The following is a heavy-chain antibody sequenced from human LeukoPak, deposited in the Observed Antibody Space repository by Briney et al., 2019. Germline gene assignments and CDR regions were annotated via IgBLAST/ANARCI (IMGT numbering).Heavy chain of an antibody. CDR1: GGSISGSSYY. J-gene: IGHJ4*02. Sequence: SETLSLTCTVSGGSISGSSYYWGWIRQPPGKGLEWIGSIYYSGSTYYNPSLKSRVTISVDTSKNQFSLKLSSVTAADTAVYYCARQMGATATVVRFDYWGQGTLVTVSS. D-gene: IGHD4-23*01. V-gene: IGHV4-39*01. CDR3: ARQMGATATVVRFDY. CDR2: IYYSGST.